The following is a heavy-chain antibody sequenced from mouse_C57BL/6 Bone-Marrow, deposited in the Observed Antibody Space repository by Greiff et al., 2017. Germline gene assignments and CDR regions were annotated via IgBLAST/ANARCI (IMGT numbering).Heavy chain of an antibody. V-gene: IGHV1-50*01. Sequence: QVQLQQSGAELVKPGASVKLSCKASGYTFTSYWMQWVKQRPGQGLEWIGEIDPSDSYTNYNQKFKGKATLTVDTSSSTAYMQLSSLTSEDSAVYYCARRNDGYLYYFDYWGQGTTLTVSS. CDR2: IDPSDSYT. J-gene: IGHJ2*01. CDR3: ARRNDGYLYYFDY. D-gene: IGHD2-3*01. CDR1: GYTFTSYW.